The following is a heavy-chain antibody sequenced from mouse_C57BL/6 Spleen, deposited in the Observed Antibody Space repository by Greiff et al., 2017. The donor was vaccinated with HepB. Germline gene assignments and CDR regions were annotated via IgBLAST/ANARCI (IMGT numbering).Heavy chain of an antibody. CDR2: IRNKANGYTT. CDR1: GFTFTDYY. Sequence: EVQLVESGGGLVQPGGSLSLSCAASGFTFTDYYMSWVRQPPGKALEWLGFIRNKANGYTTEYSASVKGRFTISRDNSQSILYLQMNALRAEDSATYYCARWGVALDYWGQGTTLTVSS. CDR3: ARWGVALDY. D-gene: IGHD1-1*01. J-gene: IGHJ2*01. V-gene: IGHV7-3*01.